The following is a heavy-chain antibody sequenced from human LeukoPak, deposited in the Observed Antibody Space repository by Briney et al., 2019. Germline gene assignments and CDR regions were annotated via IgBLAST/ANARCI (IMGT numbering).Heavy chain of an antibody. CDR2: IHTTGGP. Sequence: SETLSLTCTVSGDSVSSTNYYWTWMRQPAGKGLEWIGRIHTTGGPSYSPSLKTRVTISVDTSTNRFSLKLTSVSAADTAVYYCARDRGITTARGVPSWFDPWGQGTLVTVSS. CDR1: GDSVSSTNYY. V-gene: IGHV4-61*02. D-gene: IGHD3-10*01. CDR3: ARDRGITTARGVPSWFDP. J-gene: IGHJ5*02.